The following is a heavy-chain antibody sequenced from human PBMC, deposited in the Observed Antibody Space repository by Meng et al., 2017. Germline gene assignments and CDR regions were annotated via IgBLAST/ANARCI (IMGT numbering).Heavy chain of an antibody. Sequence: GESLKISCAASGFTFSSYAMHWVRQAPGKGLEWVGSIKQDGSEKYYVDSVKGRFTISRDNAKNSLYLQMDSLRAEDTAVYYCARWECVSGSYSSQAAGWGINYWGQGTLVTVSS. V-gene: IGHV3-7*01. CDR3: ARWECVSGSYSSQAAGWGINY. CDR2: IKQDGSEK. D-gene: IGHD3-10*01. J-gene: IGHJ4*02. CDR1: GFTFSSYA.